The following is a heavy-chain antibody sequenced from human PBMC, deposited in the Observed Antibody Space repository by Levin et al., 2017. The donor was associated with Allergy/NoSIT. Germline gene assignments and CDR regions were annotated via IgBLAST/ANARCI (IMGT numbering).Heavy chain of an antibody. V-gene: IGHV4-34*01. CDR1: GESLPHYY. Sequence: SQTLSLPCSVYGESLPHYYWSWIRQPPGKGPEWIGDIDHSGSTIYTPSLKSRVTISVEKSKNHFSLRLSSVTAADTAVYYCARGEVWFGEILRGPFDSWGQGTLVTVSS. D-gene: IGHD3-10*01. CDR2: IDHSGST. J-gene: IGHJ5*01. CDR3: ARGEVWFGEILRGPFDS.